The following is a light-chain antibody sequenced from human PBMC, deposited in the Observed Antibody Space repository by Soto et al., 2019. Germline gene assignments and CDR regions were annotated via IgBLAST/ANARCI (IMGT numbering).Light chain of an antibody. CDR3: QQYNNWPWT. V-gene: IGKV1-5*01. CDR1: QSISYW. Sequence: DIQMTQSPSTLSASVGDRVTITCRASQSISYWLAWYQQKPGKAPKVLIYDASSLESGVPSRFSGSGSGTEFTLTISSLQPEDFAVYYCQQYNNWPWTFGQGTKVDIK. J-gene: IGKJ1*01. CDR2: DAS.